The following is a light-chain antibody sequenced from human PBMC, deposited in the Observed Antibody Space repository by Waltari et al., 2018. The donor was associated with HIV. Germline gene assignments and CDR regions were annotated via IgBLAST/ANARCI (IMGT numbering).Light chain of an antibody. Sequence: QSALTQEASVSGTVGQSITLSCTGNSNKIGNYVVGWYRQISHGAPKTVIFGNSLPSGIPDRFSGSKSGTTASLTISGLQPEDEADYYCSTWDFSLSAHVFGTGTKVTVL. V-gene: IGLV1-36*01. CDR1: SNKIGNYV. J-gene: IGLJ1*01. CDR2: FGN. CDR3: STWDFSLSAHV.